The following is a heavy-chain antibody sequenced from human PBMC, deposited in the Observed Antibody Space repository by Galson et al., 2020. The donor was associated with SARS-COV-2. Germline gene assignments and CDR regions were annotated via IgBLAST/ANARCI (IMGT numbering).Heavy chain of an antibody. CDR2: ISYAGSIK. V-gene: IGHV3-30*18. CDR3: AKEDYHGSSGPLDY. D-gene: IGHD3-22*01. CDR1: GFTFSSYG. Sequence: GGSLRLSCAASGFTFSSYGMHWVRQAPGKGMEWVAVISYAGSIKYYADSVKGRFTISRDNSKNTLYLQMNSLRAEDTAVYYCAKEDYHGSSGPLDYWGLGTLVTVSS. J-gene: IGHJ4*02.